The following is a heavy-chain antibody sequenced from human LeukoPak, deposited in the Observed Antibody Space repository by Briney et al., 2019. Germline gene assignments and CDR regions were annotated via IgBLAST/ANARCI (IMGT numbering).Heavy chain of an antibody. V-gene: IGHV3-7*04. CDR3: TRVGYIDEGIDY. CDR1: GFPFSSYW. D-gene: IGHD5-24*01. J-gene: IGHJ4*02. Sequence: RPGGSLRLSCVASGFPFSSYWMTWVRQAPGKGLEWVASIKQDGSKKSYVDSVKGRFTISRDNAKNSLYLQMNSLRAEDTAIYYCTRVGYIDEGIDYWGQGTLVTVSS. CDR2: IKQDGSKK.